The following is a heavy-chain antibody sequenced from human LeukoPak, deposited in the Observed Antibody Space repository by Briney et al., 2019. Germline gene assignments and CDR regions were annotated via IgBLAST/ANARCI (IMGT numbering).Heavy chain of an antibody. CDR3: ARDLGRIHYSGSFVY. J-gene: IGHJ4*02. CDR2: INPNSGGT. CDR1: GYTFIGYY. Sequence: ASVKVSCKASGYTFIGYYMHWVRQAPGQGLEWMGRINPNSGGTKYAQKFQGRVTMTRDTSNSTAYMEVSRLRSDDTAVYYCARDLGRIHYSGSFVYWGQGTLVTVSS. D-gene: IGHD3-10*01. V-gene: IGHV1-2*06.